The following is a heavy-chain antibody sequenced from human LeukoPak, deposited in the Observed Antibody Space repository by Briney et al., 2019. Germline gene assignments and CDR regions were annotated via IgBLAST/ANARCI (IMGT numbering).Heavy chain of an antibody. Sequence: GGSLRLSCAASGFTFSTYSMKWVRQAPGKGLEWVSYISDSSAMYYADSVRGRFTISRENDKNSLFLQMNSLRAEDTAVYYCARDPGYSGSYYEPNWGQGTLVTVSS. CDR2: ISDSSAM. CDR3: ARDPGYSGSYYEPN. J-gene: IGHJ4*02. D-gene: IGHD1-26*01. V-gene: IGHV3-48*01. CDR1: GFTFSTYS.